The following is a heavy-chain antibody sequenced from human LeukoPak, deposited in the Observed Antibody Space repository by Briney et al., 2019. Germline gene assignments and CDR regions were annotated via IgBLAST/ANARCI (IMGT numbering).Heavy chain of an antibody. Sequence: GGSLRLFCAASGFTFSSYWMSWVRQAPGKGLEWVANIKQDGSEKYYVDSVKGRFTISRDNAKNSLYLQMNSLRAEDTAVYYCARDVGGSYTNWFDPWGQGTLVTVSS. J-gene: IGHJ5*02. CDR1: GFTFSSYW. D-gene: IGHD1-26*01. CDR2: IKQDGSEK. CDR3: ARDVGGSYTNWFDP. V-gene: IGHV3-7*01.